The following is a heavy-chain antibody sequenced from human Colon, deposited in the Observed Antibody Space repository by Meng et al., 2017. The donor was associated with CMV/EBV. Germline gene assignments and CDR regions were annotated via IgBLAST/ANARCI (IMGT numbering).Heavy chain of an antibody. V-gene: IGHV1-2*02. CDR1: GYTFTDYY. J-gene: IGHJ4*02. CDR3: ARSEFWNSFYKHIDFDS. Sequence: SVKVSCKSSGYTFTDYYIHWVRQAPGQGLEWMGWIDPKSGGTKYPQAFQGRVTMSSDTSMTTAYLDISGLRSDDTAIYYCARSEFWNSFYKHIDFDSWGQGTLVTVSS. D-gene: IGHD3/OR15-3a*01. CDR2: IDPKSGGT.